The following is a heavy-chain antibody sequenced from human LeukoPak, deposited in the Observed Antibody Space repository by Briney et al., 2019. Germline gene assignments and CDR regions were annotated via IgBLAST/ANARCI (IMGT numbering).Heavy chain of an antibody. Sequence: SVKVSCKASGGTFSSYAISWVRQAPGQGLEWMGRIIPILGIASYAQKFQGRVTITADKSTSTAYMELSSLRSEDTAVYYCARTDLPKYRIAAAGSGAFDIWGQGAMVTVSS. CDR1: GGTFSSYA. CDR3: ARTDLPKYRIAAAGSGAFDI. CDR2: IIPILGIA. J-gene: IGHJ3*02. V-gene: IGHV1-69*04. D-gene: IGHD6-13*01.